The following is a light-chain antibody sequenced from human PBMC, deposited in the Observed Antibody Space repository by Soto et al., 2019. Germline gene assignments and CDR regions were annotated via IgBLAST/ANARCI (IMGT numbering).Light chain of an antibody. V-gene: IGKV3-15*01. CDR2: DAS. CDR3: QQYGDRPRT. CDR1: QSIGDT. J-gene: IGKJ1*01. Sequence: EIVLTQSPATLSVSPGGRATLSCRASQSIGDTLAWYQQKPGQAPRLLIFDASIRVPTTPARFSGSVSGTEFTLTISSLESEDFAVYFCQQYGDRPRTFGQGTKVDIK.